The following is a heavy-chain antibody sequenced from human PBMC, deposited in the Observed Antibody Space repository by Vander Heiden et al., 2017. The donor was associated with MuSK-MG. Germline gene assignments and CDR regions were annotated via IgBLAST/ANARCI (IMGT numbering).Heavy chain of an antibody. D-gene: IGHD2-2*01. Sequence: EVQLVESGGGVVRPGGSLRLSCAASGFTCDDYGMSWVHQAPGKGLEWVSGINWNGGSTGYADSVKGRFTVSRDNAKNSLYLQMNSLRAEDTALYHCARRYCSSTSCSLDYWGQGTLVTVSS. CDR3: ARRYCSSTSCSLDY. CDR2: INWNGGST. CDR1: GFTCDDYG. J-gene: IGHJ4*02. V-gene: IGHV3-20*01.